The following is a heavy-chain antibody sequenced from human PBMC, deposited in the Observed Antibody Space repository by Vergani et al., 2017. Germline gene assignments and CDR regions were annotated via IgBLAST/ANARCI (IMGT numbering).Heavy chain of an antibody. V-gene: IGHV3-33*01. CDR1: GFTFSSYG. J-gene: IGHJ3*02. Sequence: QVQLVESGGGVVQPGRSLRLSCAASGFTFSSYGMHWVRQAPGKGVEWVAVIWYDGSNKYYADSVKGRFTISRDNSKNTLYLQMNSLRAEDTAVYYSTVSLTGNDAFDIWGQGTMVTVSS. CDR3: TVSLTGNDAFDI. D-gene: IGHD3-10*01. CDR2: IWYDGSNK.